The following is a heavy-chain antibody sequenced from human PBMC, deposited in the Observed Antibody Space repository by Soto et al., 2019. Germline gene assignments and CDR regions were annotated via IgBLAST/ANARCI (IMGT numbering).Heavy chain of an antibody. CDR2: IYYSGST. CDR3: ARSEGGLLWFGT. J-gene: IGHJ5*02. V-gene: IGHV4-39*01. D-gene: IGHD3-10*01. Sequence: QLQLQESGPGLVKPSETLSLTCTVSGGSISSSSYYWGWIRQPPGKGLEWIGSIYYSGSTYYNPSLKSRVTISVDTSKNQFSLKLSSVTAADTAVYYCARSEGGLLWFGTWGQGTLVTVSS. CDR1: GGSISSSSYY.